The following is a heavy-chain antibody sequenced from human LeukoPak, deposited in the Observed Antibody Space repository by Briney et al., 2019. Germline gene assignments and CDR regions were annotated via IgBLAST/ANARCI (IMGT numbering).Heavy chain of an antibody. CDR1: GYTFTSYG. CDR3: ARLAAMARRDDY. D-gene: IGHD5-18*01. CDR2: IIPIFGTA. Sequence: GASVKVSCKASGYTFTSYGISWVRQAPGQGLEWMGGIIPIFGTANYAQKFQGRVTITADESTSTAYMELSSLRSEDTAVYYCARLAAMARRDDYWGQGTLVTVSS. J-gene: IGHJ4*02. V-gene: IGHV1-69*13.